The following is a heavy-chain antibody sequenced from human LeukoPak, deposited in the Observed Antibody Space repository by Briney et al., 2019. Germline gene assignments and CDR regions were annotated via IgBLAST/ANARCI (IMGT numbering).Heavy chain of an antibody. D-gene: IGHD2-8*01. J-gene: IGHJ6*03. CDR3: ARGIRRQDCSNGVRTYYYYYYMDV. V-gene: IGHV4-59*01. Sequence: SETLSLTCTVSGDSISNYFWSWIRQPPGKGLEWIGYLSYSGSTNYNPSLKSRVTISIDSSKNQFSLNPSSVTAADTAVYYCARGIRRQDCSNGVRTYYYYYYMDVWGKGTTVTVSS. CDR2: LSYSGST. CDR1: GDSISNYF.